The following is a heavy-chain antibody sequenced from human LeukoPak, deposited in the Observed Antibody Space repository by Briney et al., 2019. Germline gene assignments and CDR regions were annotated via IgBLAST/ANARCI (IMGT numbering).Heavy chain of an antibody. CDR3: AGISYSGTWPVGY. Sequence: GGSLRLSCAASGFTFSNAWMSWVRQAPGKGLEWVSGISAGGDTTYTADSVRGRFTISRDNSNNTLYLQMNTLTAEDTAVYYCAGISYSGTWPVGYWGQGALVTVTA. D-gene: IGHD6-25*01. J-gene: IGHJ4*02. CDR1: GFTFSNAW. V-gene: IGHV3-23*01. CDR2: ISAGGDTT.